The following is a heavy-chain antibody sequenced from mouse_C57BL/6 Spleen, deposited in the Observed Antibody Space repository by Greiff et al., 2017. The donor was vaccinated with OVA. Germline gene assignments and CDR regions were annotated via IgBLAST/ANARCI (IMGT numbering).Heavy chain of an antibody. J-gene: IGHJ1*03. CDR1: GYTFTDYE. D-gene: IGHD1-1*01. Sequence: VQLVESGAELVRPGASVTLSCKASGYTFTDYEMHWVKQTPVHGLEWIGAIDPETGGTAYNQKFKGKAILTADKSSSTAYMELRSLTSEDSAVYYCTRGSSYGGYFDVWGTGTTVTVSS. CDR2: IDPETGGT. CDR3: TRGSSYGGYFDV. V-gene: IGHV1-15*01.